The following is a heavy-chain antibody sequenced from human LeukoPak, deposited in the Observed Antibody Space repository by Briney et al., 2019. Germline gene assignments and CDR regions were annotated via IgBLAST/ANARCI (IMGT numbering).Heavy chain of an antibody. Sequence: SETLSLACAVYGGSFSGYYWSWIRQPPGKGLEWIGEINHSGSTNYNPSLKSRVTISVDTSKNQFSLKLSSVTAADTAVYYCAGSRRYSSSWYGYWGQGTLVTVSS. J-gene: IGHJ4*02. D-gene: IGHD6-13*01. CDR1: GGSFSGYY. CDR3: AGSRRYSSSWYGY. CDR2: INHSGST. V-gene: IGHV4-34*01.